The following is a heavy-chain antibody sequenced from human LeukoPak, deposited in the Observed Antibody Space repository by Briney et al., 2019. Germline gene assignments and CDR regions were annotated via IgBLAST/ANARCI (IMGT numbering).Heavy chain of an antibody. CDR3: GRETIPVAGLLNWFDP. CDR2: IYTSGST. J-gene: IGHJ5*02. CDR1: GGSISSYY. D-gene: IGHD6-19*01. Sequence: SETLPLTCTVSGGSISSYYWSWIRQPAGKGLEWIGRIYTSGSTNYNPSLKSRVTMSVDTSKNQFSLKLSSVTAADTAVYYCGRETIPVAGLLNWFDPWGQGTLVTVSS. V-gene: IGHV4-4*07.